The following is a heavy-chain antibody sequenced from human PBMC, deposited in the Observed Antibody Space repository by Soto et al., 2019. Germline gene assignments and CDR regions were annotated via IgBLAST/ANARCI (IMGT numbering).Heavy chain of an antibody. CDR2: IIPIFGTA. J-gene: IGHJ5*02. CDR1: GGTFSSYA. V-gene: IGHV1-69*01. D-gene: IGHD5-12*01. Sequence: QVQLVQSGAEVKKPGSSVKVSCKASGGTFSSYAISWMRQAPGQGLEWMGGIIPIFGTANYAQKFQGRVTITADESTSTAYMELSSLRSEDTAVYYCAISDIVATIGEDNWFDPWGQGTLVTVSS. CDR3: AISDIVATIGEDNWFDP.